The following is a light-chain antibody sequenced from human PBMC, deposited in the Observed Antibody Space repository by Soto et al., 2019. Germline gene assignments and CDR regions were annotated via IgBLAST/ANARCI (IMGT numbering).Light chain of an antibody. CDR1: QSVSTN. CDR2: GAS. CDR3: QQYDGRPLT. J-gene: IGKJ4*01. V-gene: IGKV3-15*01. Sequence: EIVMTQAPATLSVSPGERVTLSCRASQSVSTNLAWYQQKPGQAPRLLIYGASTRATGIPATFSASGSGTEFTLTISTLQSEDFAIYYCQQYDGRPLTFGGGTKVDNK.